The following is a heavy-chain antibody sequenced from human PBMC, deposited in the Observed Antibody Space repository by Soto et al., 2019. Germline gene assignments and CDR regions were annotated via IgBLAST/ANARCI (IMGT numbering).Heavy chain of an antibody. D-gene: IGHD1-26*01. CDR3: ARVIEGGSYDAFDY. J-gene: IGHJ4*02. CDR2: IWYDGSNK. CDR1: GFTFSSYG. Sequence: QVQLVESGGGVVQPGRSLRLSCAASGFTFSSYGMHWVRQAPGKGLEWVAVIWYDGSNKYYADSVKGRFTISGDNSKNALELQMNSPRTEDTAVYYCARVIEGGSYDAFDYWGQGTLVTVS. V-gene: IGHV3-33*01.